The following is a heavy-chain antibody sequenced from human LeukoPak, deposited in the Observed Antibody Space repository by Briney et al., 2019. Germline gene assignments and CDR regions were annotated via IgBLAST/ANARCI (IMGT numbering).Heavy chain of an antibody. CDR1: GGSISSYY. CDR2: IYYSGST. J-gene: IGHJ4*02. V-gene: IGHV4-59*12. D-gene: IGHD3-22*01. Sequence: SETLSLTCTVSGGSISSYYWSWIRQPPGKGLEWIGYIYYSGSTYYNPSLKSRVTISVDTSKNQFSLKLSSVTAADTAVYYCARDDYYDSSGYYWGQGTLVTVSS. CDR3: ARDDYYDSSGYY.